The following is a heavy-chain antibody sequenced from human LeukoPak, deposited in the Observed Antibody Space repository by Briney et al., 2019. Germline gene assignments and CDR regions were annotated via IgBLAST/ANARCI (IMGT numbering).Heavy chain of an antibody. CDR3: ARHVVAVGFDY. CDR2: ITSSSSYI. V-gene: IGHV3-21*01. J-gene: IGHJ4*02. D-gene: IGHD3-22*01. CDR1: GFTFSSYT. Sequence: GGSLRLSCAASGFTFSSYTMNWVRQAPGKGLEWVSSITSSSSYIYYADSVMGRFTISRDNANNSLYLQMNSLRAEDTAVYYCARHVVAVGFDYWGQGTLVTVSS.